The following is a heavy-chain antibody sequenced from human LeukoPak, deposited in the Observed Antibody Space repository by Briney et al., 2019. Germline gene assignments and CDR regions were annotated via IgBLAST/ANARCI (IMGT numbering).Heavy chain of an antibody. V-gene: IGHV3-30-3*01. D-gene: IGHD3-22*01. J-gene: IGHJ4*02. CDR2: ISYDGSNK. CDR3: ACPDSSGYYYFDY. Sequence: GGSLRLSCAASGFTFSSYAMHWDRQAPGKGLEWVAVISYDGSNKYYADSVKGRFTISRDNSKNTLYLQMNSLRAEDTAVYYCACPDSSGYYYFDYWGQGTLVTVSS. CDR1: GFTFSSYA.